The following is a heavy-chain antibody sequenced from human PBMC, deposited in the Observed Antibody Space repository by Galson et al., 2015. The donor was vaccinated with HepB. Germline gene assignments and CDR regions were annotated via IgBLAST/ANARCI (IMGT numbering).Heavy chain of an antibody. D-gene: IGHD2-15*01. V-gene: IGHV2-70*04. CDR1: GFSLRTLGMH. J-gene: IGHJ6*02. CDR3: ARVTGGYYYGMDV. CDR2: IDWDDDK. Sequence: PALVKPTQTLTLTCTFSGFSLRTLGMHVSWIRQPPGKALEWLARIDWDDDKFYSTSLKTRLTISKDTSKNQVVLTMTNMDPVDTATYYCARVTGGYYYGMDVWGQGTTVTVSS.